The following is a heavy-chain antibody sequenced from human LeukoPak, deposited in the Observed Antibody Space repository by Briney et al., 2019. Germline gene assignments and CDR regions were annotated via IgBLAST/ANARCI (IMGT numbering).Heavy chain of an antibody. J-gene: IGHJ6*02. CDR3: ARASSDLENYYYYGMDV. CDR1: GFTVSSTY. V-gene: IGHV3-53*01. Sequence: GGSLRLSCAASGFTVSSTYMSWVRQAPGKGLEWVSVIYSGGNTYYADSVKGRFTISRDNSKNTLYLQMNSLRAEDTAVYYCARASSDLENYYYYGMDVWGQGTTVTVSS. CDR2: IYSGGNT. D-gene: IGHD1-1*01.